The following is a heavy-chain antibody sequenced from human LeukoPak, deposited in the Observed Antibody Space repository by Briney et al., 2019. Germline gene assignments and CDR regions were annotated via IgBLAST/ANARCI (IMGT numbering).Heavy chain of an antibody. CDR1: GYTFTGYY. J-gene: IGHJ4*02. CDR3: ARDGRFAAYEPDY. D-gene: IGHD1-26*01. V-gene: IGHV1-2*02. CDR2: MNPNSDIT. Sequence: ASVKVSCKASGYTFTGYYMHWVRQAPGQGLEWMGWMNPNSDITGAAQKFQGRVTMTTDTSTSTAHMELRSLRYDDTAVYYCARDGRFAAYEPDYWGQGTLVTVSS.